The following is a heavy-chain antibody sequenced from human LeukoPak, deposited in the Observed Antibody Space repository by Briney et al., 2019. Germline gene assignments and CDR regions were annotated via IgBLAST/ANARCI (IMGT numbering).Heavy chain of an antibody. Sequence: GGSLRLSCAASGFTFSSYWMSWVRQAPGKGLEWVANIKQDGSEKYYVDSVKGRLTISRDNAKNSLYLQMNSLRAEDTAVYYCATRPHFDWLLYDYWGQGTLVTVS. J-gene: IGHJ4*02. CDR3: ATRPHFDWLLYDY. CDR1: GFTFSSYW. D-gene: IGHD3-9*01. V-gene: IGHV3-7*01. CDR2: IKQDGSEK.